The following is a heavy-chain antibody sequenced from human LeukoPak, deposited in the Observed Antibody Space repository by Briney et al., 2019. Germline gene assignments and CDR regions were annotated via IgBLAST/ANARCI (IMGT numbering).Heavy chain of an antibody. CDR3: ARIYANWFDP. CDR1: GFTVSNNY. CDR2: VYSGGGT. V-gene: IGHV3-66*01. J-gene: IGHJ5*02. D-gene: IGHD2-2*02. Sequence: GGSLRLSCAASGFTVSNNYMSWVRQAPGKGLEWVSLVYSGGGTYYADSVKGRFTISRDNSKNSLYLQMNSLRAEDTAVYYCARIYANWFDPWGQGTLVTVSS.